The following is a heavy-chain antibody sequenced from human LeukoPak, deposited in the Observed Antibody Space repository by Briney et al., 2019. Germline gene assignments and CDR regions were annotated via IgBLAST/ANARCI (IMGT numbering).Heavy chain of an antibody. CDR3: ARDHGLSGGSYFDTFDI. Sequence: GASVKVSCKASGYIFTTYGISWVRQAPGQGLEWMGRISGYNDDTNYAQKLQGRVTMTTDTSTSTAYMELRSLTSDDTAVYYCARDHGLSGGSYFDTFDIWGRGTMVTVSS. V-gene: IGHV1-18*01. D-gene: IGHD1-26*01. J-gene: IGHJ3*02. CDR2: ISGYNDDT. CDR1: GYIFTTYG.